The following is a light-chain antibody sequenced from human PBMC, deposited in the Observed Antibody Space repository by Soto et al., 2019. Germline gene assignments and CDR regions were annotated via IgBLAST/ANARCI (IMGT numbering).Light chain of an antibody. J-gene: IGKJ1*01. CDR2: DAS. CDR1: QSISSW. CDR3: QQYNSYRWT. V-gene: IGKV1-5*01. Sequence: DIQMTQSPSTLSASVGDRVTITCRASQSISSWLAWYQQKPGKAPKLLIYDASSLESGVPSRFSGSGSGTAFALTISSLQPDDFATYNCQQYNSYRWTFGQGTKVEIK.